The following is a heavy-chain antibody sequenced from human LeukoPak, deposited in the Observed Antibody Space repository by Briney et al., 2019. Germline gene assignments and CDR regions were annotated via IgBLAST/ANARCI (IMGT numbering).Heavy chain of an antibody. CDR1: GGSISSSSYY. D-gene: IGHD5-12*01. CDR2: IYYSGST. Sequence: SETLSLTCTVSGGSISSSSYYWGWIRQPPGKGLEWIGSIYYSGSTYYNPSLKSRVTISVDTSKNQFSLKLSSVTAADTAVYYCAREGYGPYFDYWGQGTLVTVSS. J-gene: IGHJ4*02. CDR3: AREGYGPYFDY. V-gene: IGHV4-39*07.